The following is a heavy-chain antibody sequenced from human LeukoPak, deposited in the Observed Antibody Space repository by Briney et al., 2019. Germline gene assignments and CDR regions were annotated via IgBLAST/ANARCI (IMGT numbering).Heavy chain of an antibody. CDR3: ARRRIPSNRSDY. CDR2: ISSSSSYI. Sequence: GGSLRLSCAASGFTLSSYSMNWVRQAPGKGLEWVSSISSSSSYIYYADSVKGRFTISRDNAKNSLYLQMNSLRAEDTAVYYCARRRIPSNRSDYWGQGTLVTVSS. V-gene: IGHV3-21*01. D-gene: IGHD2-21*01. CDR1: GFTLSSYS. J-gene: IGHJ4*02.